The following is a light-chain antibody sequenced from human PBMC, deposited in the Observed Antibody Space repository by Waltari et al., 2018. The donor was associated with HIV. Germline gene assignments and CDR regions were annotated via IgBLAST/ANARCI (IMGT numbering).Light chain of an antibody. CDR3: QAWDNNTYV. CDR1: KLGDKY. Sequence: SYELTQPPSVSVSPGQTVGIPCSGDKLGDKYACWYQQKPGQSPVVVIYQDNKRPSGIPERFSGSNSGNTATLIISETQSMDEADYYCQAWDNNTYVFGAGTKVTVL. V-gene: IGLV3-1*01. J-gene: IGLJ1*01. CDR2: QDN.